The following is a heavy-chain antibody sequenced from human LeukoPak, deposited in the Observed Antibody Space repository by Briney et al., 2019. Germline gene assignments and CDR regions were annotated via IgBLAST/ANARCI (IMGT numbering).Heavy chain of an antibody. CDR3: STQTWVYNSEHENGIYSSYMDV. D-gene: IGHD6-19*01. J-gene: IGHJ6*03. V-gene: IGHV3-15*01. Sequence: GGSLRLSCAASRFTFSNAWMSWVRQAPGKGLEWVGRIKGKTDGGTADYAAPVKGRFTISRDDSKNTLYLQMNSLKTEDTAVYYCSTQTWVYNSEHENGIYSSYMDVWGKGTTVTVSS. CDR1: RFTFSNAW. CDR2: IKGKTDGGTA.